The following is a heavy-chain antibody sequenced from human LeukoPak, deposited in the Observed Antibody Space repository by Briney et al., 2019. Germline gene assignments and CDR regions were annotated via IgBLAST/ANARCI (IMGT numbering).Heavy chain of an antibody. CDR3: TTDDYGDYPLFDY. J-gene: IGHJ4*02. CDR1: GFTFSNAW. D-gene: IGHD4-17*01. CDR2: IKSKTDGGTT. Sequence: GGSLRLSCAASGFTFSNAWMSWVRQAPGKGLEWVGRIKSKTDGGTTDYAAPVKGRFTISRDDSTNTLYLQMNSLKTEDTAVYYCTTDDYGDYPLFDYWGQGTLVTVSS. V-gene: IGHV3-15*01.